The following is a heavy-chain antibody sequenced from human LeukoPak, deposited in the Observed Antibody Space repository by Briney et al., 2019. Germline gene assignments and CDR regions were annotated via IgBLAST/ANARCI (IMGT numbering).Heavy chain of an antibody. CDR2: ISGSGGST. V-gene: IGHV3-23*01. D-gene: IGHD3-10*01. J-gene: IGHJ4*02. CDR1: GFTFSSYG. Sequence: GGSLRLSCAASGFTFSSYGMSWVRQAPGKGLEWVAAISGSGGSTYYAESVKGRFTISRDNSKNTLYLQMNSLRAEDTAVYYCAKQEDIWFGELLPVDYWGQGTLVTVSS. CDR3: AKQEDIWFGELLPVDY.